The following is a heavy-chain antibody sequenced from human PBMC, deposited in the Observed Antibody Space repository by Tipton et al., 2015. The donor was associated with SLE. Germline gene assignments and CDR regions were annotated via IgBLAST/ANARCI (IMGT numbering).Heavy chain of an antibody. J-gene: IGHJ4*02. CDR2: IKQDGSEK. CDR3: ASGGYGGNPDY. CDR1: GFTFSSYW. Sequence: SLRLSCAASGFTFSSYWMSWVRQAPGKGLEWVANIKQDGSEKYYVDSVKGRFTISRDNAKNSLYLQMNSLRAEDTAVYYCASGGYGGNPDYWGQGTLATVSS. D-gene: IGHD4-23*01. V-gene: IGHV3-7*01.